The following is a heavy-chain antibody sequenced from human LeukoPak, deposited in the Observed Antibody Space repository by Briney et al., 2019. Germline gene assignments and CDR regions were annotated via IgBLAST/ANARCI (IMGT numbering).Heavy chain of an antibody. V-gene: IGHV3-48*02. CDR3: ASDQRYAFDY. CDR1: GFSFTDYP. Sequence: GGSLRLSCATSGFSFTDYPMNWVRQAPGKGLEWVSNIRTSAEGANYAYYADSVKGRVTISRDDAKNTLYLHMNSLRDDDTAVYYCASDQRYAFDYWGQGILVTVPP. D-gene: IGHD3-9*01. J-gene: IGHJ4*02. CDR2: IRTSAEGANYA.